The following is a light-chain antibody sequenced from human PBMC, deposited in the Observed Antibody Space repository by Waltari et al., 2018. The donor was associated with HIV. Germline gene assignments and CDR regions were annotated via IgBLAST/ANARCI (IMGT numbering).Light chain of an antibody. Sequence: QSALTQPASVSGSPGQSIPTSCPGTSSDVGRCTYVPCYQQHPGKAPKLMIYEVSNRPSGVSNRFSGSKSGNTASLTISGLQAEDEADYYCSSYTSSSSVLFGGGTKLTVL. CDR3: SSYTSSSSVL. CDR2: EVS. J-gene: IGLJ2*01. CDR1: SSDVGRCTY. V-gene: IGLV2-14*01.